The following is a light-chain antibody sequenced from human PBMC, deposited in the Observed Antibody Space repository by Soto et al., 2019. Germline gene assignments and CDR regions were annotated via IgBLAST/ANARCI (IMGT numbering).Light chain of an antibody. J-gene: IGKJ5*01. CDR2: DAS. CDR1: QSVSSY. V-gene: IGKV3-15*01. Sequence: EIMLTRSPATLSLSPGERATLSCRASQSVSSYLAWYQQKPGQTPRLLIYDASTRATGIPARFSGSGSGTEFTLTISSLQSEDFAVYYCQQFNYWPPITFGQGTRLEI. CDR3: QQFNYWPPIT.